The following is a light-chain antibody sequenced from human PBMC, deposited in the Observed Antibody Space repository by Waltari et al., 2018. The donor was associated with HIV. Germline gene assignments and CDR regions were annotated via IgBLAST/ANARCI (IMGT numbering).Light chain of an antibody. V-gene: IGLV3-25*03. Sequence: SYELTQPPSVSVSPGQTARITCSGDALPKQYAYWYQQRPGQAPVVVIYKDTERPSGLPELFSGSSPGTPATLTIIGVQAQDEADYHCQSADSNASLWVFGGGTKLTVL. CDR1: ALPKQY. CDR3: QSADSNASLWV. J-gene: IGLJ3*02. CDR2: KDT.